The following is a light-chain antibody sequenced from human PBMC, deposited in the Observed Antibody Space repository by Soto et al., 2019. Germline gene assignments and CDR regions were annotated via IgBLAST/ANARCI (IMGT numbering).Light chain of an antibody. CDR1: QSVGSN. Sequence: EIVMTQSPATLSVSPGERATLSCRASQSVGSNLAWYQQKPGQAPRLLIYGASTRATGIPARFSGSGSGTEFTLTISSLQPDDFATYYCQHWTDYSWTFGQGTKVEVK. CDR2: GAS. J-gene: IGKJ1*01. V-gene: IGKV3-15*01. CDR3: QHWTDYSWT.